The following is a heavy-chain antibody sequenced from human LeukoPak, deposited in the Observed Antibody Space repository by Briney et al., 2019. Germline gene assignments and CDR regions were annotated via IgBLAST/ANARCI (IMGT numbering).Heavy chain of an antibody. CDR2: ISWNSGSI. CDR3: AKHGSGSYYSEKAFDY. D-gene: IGHD3-10*01. Sequence: GGSLRLSCAASGFTFDDYAMHWVRQAPGKGLEWVSGISWNSGSIGYADSVKGRFTISRANAKNSLYLQMNSLRAEDTALYYCAKHGSGSYYSEKAFDYWGQGTLVTVSS. CDR1: GFTFDDYA. V-gene: IGHV3-9*01. J-gene: IGHJ4*02.